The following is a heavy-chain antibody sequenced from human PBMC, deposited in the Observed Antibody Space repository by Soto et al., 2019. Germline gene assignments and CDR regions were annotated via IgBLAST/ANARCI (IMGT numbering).Heavy chain of an antibody. V-gene: IGHV2-5*02. D-gene: IGHD2-15*01. CDR2: IYWDDDQ. J-gene: IGHJ4*02. CDR3: ANMRAAKFDY. CDR1: GVSLSTGGVG. Sequence: QITLKESGPTLVKPTQTLTLTCNVSGVSLSTGGVGVGWIRQPPGKALEWLALIYWDDDQRSSPSLKSRLTIPKDSSKKQVVLTMTNMAPEDTATYYGANMRAAKFDYWGQGTLVTVSS.